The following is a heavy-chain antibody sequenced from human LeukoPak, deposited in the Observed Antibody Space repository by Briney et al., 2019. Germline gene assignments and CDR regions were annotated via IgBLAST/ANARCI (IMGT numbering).Heavy chain of an antibody. J-gene: IGHJ4*02. Sequence: GGSLRLSCAASGFTFSSYSMNWVRQAPGKGLEWVSSISSSSSYIYYADSVKGRFTISRDNAKNSLYLQMNSLRAEDTAVYYCARAEYYYDSSGSKTFDYWGQGTLVTVSS. CDR2: ISSSSSYI. V-gene: IGHV3-21*01. CDR3: ARAEYYYDSSGSKTFDY. CDR1: GFTFSSYS. D-gene: IGHD3-22*01.